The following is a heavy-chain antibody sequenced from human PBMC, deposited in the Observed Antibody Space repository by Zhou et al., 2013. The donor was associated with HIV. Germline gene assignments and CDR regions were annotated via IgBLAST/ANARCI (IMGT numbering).Heavy chain of an antibody. CDR3: ARGEGIAAAGGVYYGMDV. D-gene: IGHD6-13*01. CDR1: GGTFSNYA. V-gene: IGHV1-69*12. J-gene: IGHJ6*02. Sequence: QVQLVQSGAEVKKPGSSVKVSCKASGGTFSNYAISWVRQAPGQGPEWMGGVMPLFATANYAQKFQGRVTITADESTSTAYLELSSLRSEDTAVYYCARGEGIAAAGGVYYGMDVWGQGDHGHRLL. CDR2: VMPLFATA.